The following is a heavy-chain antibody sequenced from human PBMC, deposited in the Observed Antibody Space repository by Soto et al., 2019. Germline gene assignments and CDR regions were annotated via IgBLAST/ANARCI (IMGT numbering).Heavy chain of an antibody. CDR2: IYYSGST. V-gene: IGHV4-31*03. J-gene: IGHJ5*02. D-gene: IGHD2-2*01. Sequence: SETLSLTCTVSGGSIISGGYYWSWIRQHPGKGLEWIGYIYYSGSTYYNPSLKSRVTISVDTSKNQFSLKLSSVTAADTAVYYCARAGGGDIVVVPAAHLFDPWGQGTLVTVS. CDR1: GGSIISGGYY. CDR3: ARAGGGDIVVVPAAHLFDP.